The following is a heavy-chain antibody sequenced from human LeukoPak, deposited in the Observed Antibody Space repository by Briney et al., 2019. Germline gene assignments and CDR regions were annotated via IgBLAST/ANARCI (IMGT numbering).Heavy chain of an antibody. J-gene: IGHJ6*03. CDR1: GGSISSYY. V-gene: IGHV4-4*07. D-gene: IGHD1-26*01. CDR3: ARGPWSYYYYYYMDV. CDR2: IYTSGST. Sequence: SETLSLTCTVSGGSISSYYWSWIRQPAGKGLEWIGRIYTSGSTNYNPSLKSRVTMSVDTSKNQFSLKLSSVTAADTAVYYCARGPWSYYYYYYMDVWGKGTTVTVSS.